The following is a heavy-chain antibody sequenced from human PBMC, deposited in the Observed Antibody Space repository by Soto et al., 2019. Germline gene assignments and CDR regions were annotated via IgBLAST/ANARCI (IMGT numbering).Heavy chain of an antibody. CDR2: IYYSGST. D-gene: IGHD6-19*01. J-gene: IGHJ5*02. Sequence: SETLSLTCTVSGGSISSGGYYWRWIRQHPGKGLEWIGYIYYSGSTYYNPSLKSRVTISVDTSKNQFSLKLSSVTAADTAVYYCASASRYSSGWVGLEPWGQGTLVTVSS. V-gene: IGHV4-31*03. CDR1: GGSISSGGYY. CDR3: ASASRYSSGWVGLEP.